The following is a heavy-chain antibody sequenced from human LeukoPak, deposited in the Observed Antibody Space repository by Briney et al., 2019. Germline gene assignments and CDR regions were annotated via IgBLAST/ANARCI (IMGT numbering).Heavy chain of an antibody. CDR1: GGSLTSYS. CDR2: VVPMLSIT. CDR3: ARGRTVGPARGTLDS. Sequence: SVKVSCKTSGGSLTSYSFNWVLEAPGQGLEWLGRVVPMLSITNYAQKFQGRVSITADTSTTTAYLDLNTLMSEDTAVYFCARGRTVGPARGTLDSWGQGTQVIVSS. D-gene: IGHD1-26*01. J-gene: IGHJ5*01. V-gene: IGHV1-69*02.